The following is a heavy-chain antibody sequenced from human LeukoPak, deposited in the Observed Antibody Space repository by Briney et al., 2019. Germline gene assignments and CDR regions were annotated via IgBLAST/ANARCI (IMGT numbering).Heavy chain of an antibody. CDR1: GGSISSYY. CDR3: ARVGSGSFDY. Sequence: SETLSPTCTVSGGSISSYYWSWIRQPPGKGLEWIGYNSYSGNTNYNPSLKSRVTISVDTSKNHFSLNLRSVTAADTAVYYCARVGSGSFDYWGQGTLVTVSS. J-gene: IGHJ4*02. CDR2: NSYSGNT. V-gene: IGHV4-59*01. D-gene: IGHD1-26*01.